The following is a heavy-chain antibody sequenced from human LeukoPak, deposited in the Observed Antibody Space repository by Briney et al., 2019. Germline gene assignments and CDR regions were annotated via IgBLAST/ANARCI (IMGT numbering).Heavy chain of an antibody. CDR2: INPNSGGT. CDR3: ARETRGTSLYYYYMDV. D-gene: IGHD2-2*01. CDR1: GYIITGYY. J-gene: IGHJ6*03. Sequence: ASVRVSCKXSGYIITGYYMHWVRQAPRKGLEWMGRINPNSGGTNYSQKFQGRVTMTRDTSINTAYMELSRLRSDDTAVYYCARETRGTSLYYYYMDVWGKGTTVTVSS. V-gene: IGHV1-2*06.